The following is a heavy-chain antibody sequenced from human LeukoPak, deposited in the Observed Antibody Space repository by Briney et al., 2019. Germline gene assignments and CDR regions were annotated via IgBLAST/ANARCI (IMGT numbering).Heavy chain of an antibody. V-gene: IGHV4-39*01. CDR1: GDSIGSNYYY. Sequence: SETLSLTCTISGDSIGSNYYYWGWLRQPPGKGLEWIGSTDHRGNTYYNPSFKSRFALDVNTSKNQFSLKVNSVTAADTAVYYCARPVLTAAARTWDYWGQGALVIVSS. D-gene: IGHD6-25*01. J-gene: IGHJ4*02. CDR2: TDHRGNT. CDR3: ARPVLTAAARTWDY.